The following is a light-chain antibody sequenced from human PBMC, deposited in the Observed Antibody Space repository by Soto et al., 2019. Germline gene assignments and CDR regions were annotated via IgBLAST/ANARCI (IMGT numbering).Light chain of an antibody. J-gene: IGLJ2*01. CDR2: LNRDGSH. CDR3: QTWGSGPVV. Sequence: QLVLTQSPSASASLGGSVKLTCTLSSDHSGYSIAWHQRQPEKGPRFLMKLNRDGSHSKGDGIPGRFSGSSSGAERYLTISSLQFDDEADYYGQTWGSGPVVFGGGTKLTVL. CDR1: SDHSGYS. V-gene: IGLV4-69*01.